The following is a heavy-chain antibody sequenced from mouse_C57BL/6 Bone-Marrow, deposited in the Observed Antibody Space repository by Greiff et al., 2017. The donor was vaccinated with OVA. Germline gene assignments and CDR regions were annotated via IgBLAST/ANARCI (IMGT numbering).Heavy chain of an antibody. CDR3: TRSIYYYGSSYVDFAY. CDR1: GFTFSDAW. J-gene: IGHJ3*01. CDR2: IRNKANNHAT. Sequence: EVKLMESGGGLVQPGGSMKLSCAASGFTFSDAWMDWVRQSPEKGLEWVAEIRNKANNHATYYAESVKGRFTISRDDSKSSVYLQMNSLRAEDTGIYYCTRSIYYYGSSYVDFAYWGQGTLVTVSA. V-gene: IGHV6-6*01. D-gene: IGHD1-1*01.